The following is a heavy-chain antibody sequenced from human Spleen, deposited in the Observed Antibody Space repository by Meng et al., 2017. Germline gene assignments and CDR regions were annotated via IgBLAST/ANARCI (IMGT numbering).Heavy chain of an antibody. Sequence: QVQIQQWGAGLLQPAETLSLTCVVSGGSCSDYYWSWIRQPPGKGLEWIGEINHSGSTNYNPSLESRATISVDTSQNNLSLKLSSVTAADSAVYYCARGPTTMAHDFDYWGQGTLVTVSS. CDR3: ARGPTTMAHDFDY. J-gene: IGHJ4*02. D-gene: IGHD4-11*01. V-gene: IGHV4-34*01. CDR1: GGSCSDYY. CDR2: INHSGST.